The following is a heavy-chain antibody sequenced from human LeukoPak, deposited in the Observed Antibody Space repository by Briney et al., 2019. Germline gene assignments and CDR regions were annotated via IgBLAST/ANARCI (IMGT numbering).Heavy chain of an antibody. CDR1: GYTFTSYA. Sequence: ASVKVSCKASGYTFTSYAMHWVRQAPGQRREWMGWINAGNGNTKYSQKFQGRVTITRDTSASTAYMELSSLRSEDTAVYYCARAYSSSWYDYWGQGTLVTVSS. V-gene: IGHV1-3*01. CDR2: INAGNGNT. CDR3: ARAYSSSWYDY. J-gene: IGHJ4*02. D-gene: IGHD6-13*01.